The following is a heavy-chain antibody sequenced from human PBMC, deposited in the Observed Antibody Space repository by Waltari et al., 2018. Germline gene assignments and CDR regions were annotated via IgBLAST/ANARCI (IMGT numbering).Heavy chain of an antibody. V-gene: IGHV4-39*07. CDR3: ARDAKLSGSYSDY. CDR2: IYYSGST. D-gene: IGHD1-26*01. Sequence: QLQLQESGPGLVKPSETLSLTCTVSGASTSSSSYSWGWIGQPPGKGLEWIGSIYYSGSTYYNPSLKSRVTISVDTSKNQFSLKLSSVTAADTAVYYCARDAKLSGSYSDYWGQGTLVTVSS. J-gene: IGHJ4*02. CDR1: GASTSSSSYS.